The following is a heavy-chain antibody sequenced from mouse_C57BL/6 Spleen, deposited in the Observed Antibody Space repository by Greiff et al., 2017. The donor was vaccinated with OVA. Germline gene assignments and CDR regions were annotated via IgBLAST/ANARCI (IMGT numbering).Heavy chain of an antibody. CDR1: GFSLTSYG. D-gene: IGHD2-4*01. Sequence: VQLKESGPGLVQPSQSLSITCTVSGFSLTSYGVHWVRQSPGKGLEWLGVIWSGGSTDYNAAFISRLSISKDNSKSQVFFKMNSLQADDTAIYYCAREGLRRSSWFAYWGQGTLVTVSA. CDR2: IWSGGST. CDR3: AREGLRRSSWFAY. J-gene: IGHJ3*01. V-gene: IGHV2-2*01.